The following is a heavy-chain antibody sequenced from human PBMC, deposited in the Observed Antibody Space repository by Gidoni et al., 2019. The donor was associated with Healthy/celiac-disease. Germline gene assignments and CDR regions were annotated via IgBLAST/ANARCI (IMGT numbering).Heavy chain of an antibody. D-gene: IGHD6-19*01. V-gene: IGHV4-59*01. CDR3: ARGVYSSGWYYFDY. J-gene: IGHJ4*02. Sequence: QVQLQESGPGLVTPSETLSLTCTVSGGSISSYYWSWIRQPPGKGLEWIGYIYYSGSTNNNPSLKSRVTISVDTSKNQFSLKLSSVTAADTAVYYCARGVYSSGWYYFDYWGQGTLVTVSS. CDR1: GGSISSYY. CDR2: IYYSGST.